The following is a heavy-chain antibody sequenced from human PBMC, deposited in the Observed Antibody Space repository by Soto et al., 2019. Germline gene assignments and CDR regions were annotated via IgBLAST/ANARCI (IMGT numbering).Heavy chain of an antibody. CDR1: GFTFSSYG. Sequence: QVQLVESGGGVVQPGRSPRLSCAASGFTFSSYGMHWVRQAPGKGLEWVAVISYDGSNKYYADSVKGRFTISRDNSKNTLYLQMNSLRAEDTAVYYCAKDFFTGIAAAGTAGYYYYYGMDVWGQGTTVTVSS. V-gene: IGHV3-30*18. CDR2: ISYDGSNK. CDR3: AKDFFTGIAAAGTAGYYYYYGMDV. J-gene: IGHJ6*02. D-gene: IGHD6-13*01.